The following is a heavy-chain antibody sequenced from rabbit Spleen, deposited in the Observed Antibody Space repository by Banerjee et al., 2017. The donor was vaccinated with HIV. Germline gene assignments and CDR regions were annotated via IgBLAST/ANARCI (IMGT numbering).Heavy chain of an antibody. J-gene: IGHJ4*01. D-gene: IGHD4-2*01. V-gene: IGHV1S40*01. CDR1: GFSFSSAFD. Sequence: QSLEESGGDLVKPGASLTLTCTASGFSFSSAFDMSWVRQAPGKGLEWIGTIDDGGSGSTYYANWAKGRFTISKTASITVTLQMPSLTAADTASYFCARGEAGNGFGLGGPGTLVTVS. CDR3: ARGEAGNGFGL. CDR2: IDDGGSGST.